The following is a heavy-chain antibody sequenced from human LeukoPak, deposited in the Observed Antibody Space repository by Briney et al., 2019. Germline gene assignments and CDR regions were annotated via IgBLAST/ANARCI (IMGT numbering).Heavy chain of an antibody. CDR2: IYPDDSKT. Sequence: GESLKISCKASGYSFTNYWIGWARQMPGKGLEWMGIIYPDDSKTKYASSFQGLVTISADKSISTAYLQWSRLEASGAAIYYCARSYFGGYAMDVWGKGTTVIVAS. D-gene: IGHD3-10*01. J-gene: IGHJ6*04. V-gene: IGHV5-51*01. CDR1: GYSFTNYW. CDR3: ARSYFGGYAMDV.